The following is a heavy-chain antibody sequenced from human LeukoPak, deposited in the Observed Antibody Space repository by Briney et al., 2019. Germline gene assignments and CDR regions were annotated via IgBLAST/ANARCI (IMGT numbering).Heavy chain of an antibody. Sequence: GGSLRLSCAASGFTFSSYGMHWVRQAPGKGLEWVAVIWYDGSNKYYADSVKGRFTISGDNSKNTLYLQMNSLRAEDTAVYYCASAPLGATKYAFDIWGQGTMVTVSS. J-gene: IGHJ3*02. CDR1: GFTFSSYG. V-gene: IGHV3-33*01. D-gene: IGHD1-26*01. CDR2: IWYDGSNK. CDR3: ASAPLGATKYAFDI.